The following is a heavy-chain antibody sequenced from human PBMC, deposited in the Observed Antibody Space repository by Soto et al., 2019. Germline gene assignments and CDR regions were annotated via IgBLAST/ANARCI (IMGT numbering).Heavy chain of an antibody. V-gene: IGHV3-30*18. J-gene: IGHJ6*02. CDR1: GFTFSSYG. CDR2: ISYDGSNK. D-gene: IGHD3-10*01. CDR3: AKDGWYYGSGSYYPARYYGMDV. Sequence: PGGSLRLSCAASGFTFSSYGMHWVRQAPGKGLEWVAVISYDGSNKYYADSVKGRFTISRDNSKNTLYLQMNSLRAEDTAVYYCAKDGWYYGSGSYYPARYYGMDVWGQGTTVTVSS.